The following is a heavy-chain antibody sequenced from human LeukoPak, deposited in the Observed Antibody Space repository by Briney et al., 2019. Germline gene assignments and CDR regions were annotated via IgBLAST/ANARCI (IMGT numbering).Heavy chain of an antibody. Sequence: GGSLRLSCAASGFTFSSYWMSWVRQAPGKGLEWVANIKQDGSERYYVDSVKGRFTISRDNAKNSPYLQMNSLRAEDTAVYYCARDLSLIAAAGIDKYYFDYWGQGTLVTVSS. J-gene: IGHJ4*02. CDR3: ARDLSLIAAAGIDKYYFDY. CDR1: GFTFSSYW. D-gene: IGHD6-13*01. CDR2: IKQDGSER. V-gene: IGHV3-7*01.